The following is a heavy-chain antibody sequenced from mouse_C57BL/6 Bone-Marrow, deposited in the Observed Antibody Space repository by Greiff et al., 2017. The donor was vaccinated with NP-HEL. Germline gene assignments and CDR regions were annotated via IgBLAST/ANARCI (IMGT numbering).Heavy chain of an antibody. CDR2: INPSSGYT. V-gene: IGHV1-4*01. Sequence: VQLQQSGAELARPGASVKMSCKASGYTFTSYTMHWVKQRPGQGLEWIGYINPSSGYTKYNQKFKDKATLTADKSSSTAYMQLSSLTSEDSAVYYCASRGKFITTVVEGYFDVWGTGTTVTVSS. J-gene: IGHJ1*03. CDR1: GYTFTSYT. D-gene: IGHD1-1*01. CDR3: ASRGKFITTVVEGYFDV.